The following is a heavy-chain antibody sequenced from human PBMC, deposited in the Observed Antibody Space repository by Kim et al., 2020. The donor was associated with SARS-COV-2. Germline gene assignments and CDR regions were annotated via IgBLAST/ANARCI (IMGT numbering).Heavy chain of an antibody. CDR2: IFYDGSNK. V-gene: IGHV3-33*01. Sequence: GGSLRLSCAASGFTFSDYGMHWLRQSPGKGLEWVALIFYDGSNKNYADAVRGRLTISRDNSKTTVFLQMSGLSVDDTALYYCAREAGPETWF. CDR3: AREAGPETWF. J-gene: IGHJ5*01. CDR1: GFTFSDYG.